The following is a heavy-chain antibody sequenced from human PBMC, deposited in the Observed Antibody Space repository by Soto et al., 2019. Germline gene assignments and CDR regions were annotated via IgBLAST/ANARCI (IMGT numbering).Heavy chain of an antibody. CDR3: AREGLVLVPTTVNSDYYYYAMDV. J-gene: IGHJ6*02. Sequence: SVKVSCKASGGTFSSYTISWVRQAPGQGLEWMGRIIPILGIANYAQKFQGRVTITADKSTSTAYMELSSLRSEDTAVYYCAREGLVLVPTTVNSDYYYYAMDVWGQGTTVAVSS. CDR1: GGTFSSYT. CDR2: IIPILGIA. D-gene: IGHD2-2*01. V-gene: IGHV1-69*04.